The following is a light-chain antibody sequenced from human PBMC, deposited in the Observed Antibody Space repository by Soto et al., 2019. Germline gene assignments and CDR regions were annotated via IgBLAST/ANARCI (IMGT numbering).Light chain of an antibody. CDR1: NSDIGGYNY. J-gene: IGLJ3*02. CDR2: DVS. Sequence: QSALTQPRSVSGSPGQSVTISCTGTNSDIGGYNYVSWYQQHPGKAPKVMIYDVSRRPSGVPDRFSGSKSGNTASLTISGLQAEDEADYYRCSYAGTYNFWVFGGGTKLTV. V-gene: IGLV2-11*01. CDR3: CSYAGTYNFWV.